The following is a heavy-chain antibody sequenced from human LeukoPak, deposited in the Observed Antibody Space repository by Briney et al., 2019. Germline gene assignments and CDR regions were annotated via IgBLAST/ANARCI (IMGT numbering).Heavy chain of an antibody. CDR2: INPSGGST. Sequence: ASVKVSCKASGYTFTSYYMHWVRQAPGQGLEWMGIINPSGGSTSYAQKFQGRVTMTRDMSTSTVYMELSSLRSEDTAVYYCATGAIAVAGTVGNWFDPWGQGTLVTVSS. CDR3: ATGAIAVAGTVGNWFDP. D-gene: IGHD6-19*01. J-gene: IGHJ5*02. V-gene: IGHV1-46*01. CDR1: GYTFTSYY.